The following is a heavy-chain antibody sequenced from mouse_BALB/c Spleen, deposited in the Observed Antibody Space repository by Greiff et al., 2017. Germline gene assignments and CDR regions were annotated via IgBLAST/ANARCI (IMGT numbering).Heavy chain of an antibody. Sequence: QVTLKVSGPGILQPSQTLSLTCSFSGFSLSTSGMGVSWIRQPSGKGLEWLAHIYWDDDKRYNPSLKSRLTISKDTSSNQVFLKITSVDTADTATYYCARIFPWFAYWGQGTLVTVSA. J-gene: IGHJ3*01. CDR3: ARIFPWFAY. CDR1: GFSLSTSGMG. V-gene: IGHV8-12*01. CDR2: IYWDDDK.